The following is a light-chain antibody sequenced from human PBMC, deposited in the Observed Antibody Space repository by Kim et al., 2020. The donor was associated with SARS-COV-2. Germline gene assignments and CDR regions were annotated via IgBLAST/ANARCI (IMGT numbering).Light chain of an antibody. CDR3: QQYYSYPRT. Sequence: ASTGDRVTITCRASQGIRSYLAWYQQKPGKAPKLLIYAASTLQSGVPSRFSGSGSGTDFTLTISCLQSEDFATYYCQQYYSYPRTFGQGTKVDIK. CDR1: QGIRSY. V-gene: IGKV1-8*01. J-gene: IGKJ1*01. CDR2: AAS.